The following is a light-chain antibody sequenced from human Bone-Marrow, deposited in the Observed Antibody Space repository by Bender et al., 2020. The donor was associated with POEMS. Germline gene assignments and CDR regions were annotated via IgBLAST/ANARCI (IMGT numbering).Light chain of an antibody. CDR3: AAWEDSLNGWV. V-gene: IGLV1-44*01. CDR2: INN. CDR1: SSNIGSNY. J-gene: IGLJ3*02. Sequence: QSLLTQPPSASGTPGQSVTISCSGSSSNIGSNYVFWYQQFPGTAPKLLIYINNQRLSGVPDRFSGSKSGTSASLAISGLQSEDEADYYCAAWEDSLNGWVFGGGTKLTVL.